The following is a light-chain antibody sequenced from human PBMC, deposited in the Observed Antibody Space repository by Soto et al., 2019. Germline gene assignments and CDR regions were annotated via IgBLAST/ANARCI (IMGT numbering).Light chain of an antibody. CDR1: QSIANS. Sequence: EIVLTQSPCTLSLSPGERASLSCRASQSIANSLAWYQQKPGQAPRLLIYGASSRATDIPDRFSGSGSGTDFTLTISRLEPEDFAVYYCQQYGSSVWTFGQGTKVDIK. V-gene: IGKV3-20*01. J-gene: IGKJ1*01. CDR2: GAS. CDR3: QQYGSSVWT.